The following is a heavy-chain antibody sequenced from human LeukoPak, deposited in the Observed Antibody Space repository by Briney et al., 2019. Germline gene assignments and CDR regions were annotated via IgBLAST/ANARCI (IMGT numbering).Heavy chain of an antibody. CDR3: ARQHIAAAGQADDY. D-gene: IGHD6-13*01. CDR2: IYYSGST. CDR1: GVSISSSSYY. J-gene: IGHJ4*02. Sequence: SETLSLTCSVSGVSISSSSYYWGWIRQPPGKGLEWIGSIYYSGSTYYNPSLKSRVTISVDTSKNQFSLRLSSVTAADTAVYYCARQHIAAAGQADDYWGQGTLVTVSS. V-gene: IGHV4-39*01.